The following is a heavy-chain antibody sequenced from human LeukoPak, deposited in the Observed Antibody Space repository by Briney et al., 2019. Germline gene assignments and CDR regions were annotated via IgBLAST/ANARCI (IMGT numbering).Heavy chain of an antibody. D-gene: IGHD3-22*01. CDR2: ISGSSNYQ. Sequence: GGSLRLSSAASVFTFSSYSMNWVRKATRTGLEWVSSISGSSNYQYYADSVKGRFTISRDNAKNSLHQQLNSLRAEDTAVYYCARATFYYGSSGYYHWGQGTLVTVSS. CDR1: VFTFSSYS. J-gene: IGHJ5*02. V-gene: IGHV3-21*01. CDR3: ARATFYYGSSGYYH.